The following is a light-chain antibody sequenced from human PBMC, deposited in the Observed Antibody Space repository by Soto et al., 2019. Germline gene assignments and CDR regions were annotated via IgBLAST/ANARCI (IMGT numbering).Light chain of an antibody. V-gene: IGKV1-5*01. Sequence: DIQMTQSPSTLSASVGDRVTITCRASQSISSWLAWYQQKPGKAPNLLIYDASTLESGVPSRFSGSGSGTEFTLTISSLQPDDVATYYCQQYNSYLFTFGPGTKVDIK. CDR3: QQYNSYLFT. CDR1: QSISSW. J-gene: IGKJ3*01. CDR2: DAS.